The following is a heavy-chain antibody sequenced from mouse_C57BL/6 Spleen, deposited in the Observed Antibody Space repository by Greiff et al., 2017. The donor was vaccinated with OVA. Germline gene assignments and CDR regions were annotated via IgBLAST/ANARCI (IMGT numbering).Heavy chain of an antibody. CDR1: GYTFTSYW. CDR2: IYPGSGST. Sequence: QVQLQQPGAELVKPGASVKMSCKASGYTFTSYWITWVKQRPGQGLEWIGDIYPGSGSTNYNEKFKSKATLTVDTSSSTAYMQLSSLTSEDSAVYYCAREEDLGTTVVNYAMDYWGQGTSVTVSS. D-gene: IGHD1-1*01. V-gene: IGHV1-55*01. CDR3: AREEDLGTTVVNYAMDY. J-gene: IGHJ4*01.